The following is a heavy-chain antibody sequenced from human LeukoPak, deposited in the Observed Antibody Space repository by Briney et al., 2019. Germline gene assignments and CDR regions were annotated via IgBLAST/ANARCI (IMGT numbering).Heavy chain of an antibody. J-gene: IGHJ4*02. CDR1: GGSISSSSYH. CDR3: ARLLFIDRRYSYGSHFDY. CDR2: IYYSGST. Sequence: SEALSLTCTVSGGSISSSSYHWGWIRQPPGKGLEWIGSIYYSGSTYYNPSLKSRVTISVDTSKNQFSLKLSSVTAADTAVYYCARLLFIDRRYSYGSHFDYWGQGTLVTVSS. V-gene: IGHV4-39*01. D-gene: IGHD5-18*01.